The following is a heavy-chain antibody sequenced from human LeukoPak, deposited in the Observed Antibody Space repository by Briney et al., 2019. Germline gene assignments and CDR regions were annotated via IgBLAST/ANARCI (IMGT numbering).Heavy chain of an antibody. CDR2: IYSGGST. V-gene: IGHV3-53*01. Sequence: GGSLRLSCAASGFTVSSNYMSWVCQAPGKGLEWVSVIYSGGSTYYADSVKGRFTISRDNSKNTLYLQMNSLRAEDTAVYYCAREVVVVPAFYSWFDPWGQGTLVTVSS. D-gene: IGHD2-2*01. J-gene: IGHJ5*02. CDR1: GFTVSSNY. CDR3: AREVVVVPAFYSWFDP.